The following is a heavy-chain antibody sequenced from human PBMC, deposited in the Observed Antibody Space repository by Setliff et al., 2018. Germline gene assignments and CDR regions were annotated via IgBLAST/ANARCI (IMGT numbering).Heavy chain of an antibody. CDR2: IYNSGNT. CDR3: ARWRVRDSGYYPRLSYMDV. D-gene: IGHD3-22*01. CDR1: GGPTIGYY. Sequence: SETLSLTCAVSGGPTIGYYWTWIRQAPGKGLEWIGSIYNSGNTYYNSSLKSRVTIFVDTSKNQFSLKLSSVTAADTAVYYCARWRVRDSGYYPRLSYMDVWGKGTTVTVSS. J-gene: IGHJ6*03. V-gene: IGHV4-38-2*01.